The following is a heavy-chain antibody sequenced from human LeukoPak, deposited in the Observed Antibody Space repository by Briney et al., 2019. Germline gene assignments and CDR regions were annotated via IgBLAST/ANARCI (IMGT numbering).Heavy chain of an antibody. J-gene: IGHJ4*02. V-gene: IGHV4-59*01. CDR1: GGSIRDYQ. CDR2: IYYSGST. D-gene: IGHD3-10*01. Sequence: PSETLSLTCAVSGGSIRDYQWSWIRQPPGKGLEWIGYIYYSGSTNYNPSLKSRVTISVDTSKNQFSLKLSSVTAADTAVYYCASQHMVRGVNNWGQGTLVTVSS. CDR3: ASQHMVRGVNN.